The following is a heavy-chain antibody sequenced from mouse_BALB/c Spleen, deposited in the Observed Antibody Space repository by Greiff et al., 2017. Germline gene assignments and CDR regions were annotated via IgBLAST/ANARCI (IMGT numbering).Heavy chain of an antibody. CDR2: IDPENGDT. J-gene: IGHJ3*01. Sequence: EVKLQQSGAELVRSGASVKLSCTASGFNIKDYYMHWVKQRPEQGLEWIGWIDPENGDTEYAPKFQGKATMTADTSSNTAYLQLSSLTSEDTAVYYCATSTGTVGYWGQGTLVTVSA. D-gene: IGHD4-1*02. CDR1: GFNIKDYY. CDR3: ATSTGTVGY. V-gene: IGHV14-4*02.